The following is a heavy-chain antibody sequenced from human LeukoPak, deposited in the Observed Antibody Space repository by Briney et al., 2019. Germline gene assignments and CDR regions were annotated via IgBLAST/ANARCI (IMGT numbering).Heavy chain of an antibody. Sequence: GWSRRLCCVASGFTFDEYAMRSIRQAAGKGLEWFSVIRRDGDTTYYTDSLKGRFTISRDNSKNSLYLQFDSLRTEDTALYFCARDMAPQRPPYDAFDIWGQGTRVTVSS. CDR2: IRRDGDTT. CDR1: GFTFDEYA. J-gene: IGHJ3*02. D-gene: IGHD2-2*01. V-gene: IGHV3-43*02. CDR3: ARDMAPQRPPYDAFDI.